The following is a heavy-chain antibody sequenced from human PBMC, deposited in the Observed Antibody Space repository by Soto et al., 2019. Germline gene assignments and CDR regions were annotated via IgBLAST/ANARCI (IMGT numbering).Heavy chain of an antibody. J-gene: IGHJ4*02. D-gene: IGHD1-26*01. Sequence: DVQLLESGGGLVQPEGSLRLSCAASGFTFSSYAMGWVRQGPGKGLDWVAVVSIGGSTHYADSVRGRFTISRDNSTNPLSLQLNSLTAEDTAVYFCAKRRRAGGHFDSWGQGALVTVSS. CDR1: GFTFSSYA. V-gene: IGHV3-23*01. CDR2: VSIGGST. CDR3: AKRRRAGGHFDS.